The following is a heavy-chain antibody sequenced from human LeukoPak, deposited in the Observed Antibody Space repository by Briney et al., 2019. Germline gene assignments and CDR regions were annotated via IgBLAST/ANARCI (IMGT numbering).Heavy chain of an antibody. V-gene: IGHV4-30-2*01. CDR1: GGSISSGGYS. Sequence: SQTLSLTCAVSGGSISSGGYSWSWIRQPPGKGLEWIGYICHSGSTYYNPSLKSRVTISVDRSKNQFSLKLSSVTAAETAVYYCARVGDYVFGYWGQGTLVTVSS. CDR2: ICHSGST. D-gene: IGHD4-17*01. CDR3: ARVGDYVFGY. J-gene: IGHJ4*02.